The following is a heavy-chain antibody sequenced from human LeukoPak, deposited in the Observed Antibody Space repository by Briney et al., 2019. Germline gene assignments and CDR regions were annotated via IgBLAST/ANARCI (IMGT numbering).Heavy chain of an antibody. V-gene: IGHV4-61*01. CDR1: GGSISSSSYY. Sequence: PSETLSLTCTVSGGSISSSSYYWGWIRQPPGKGLEWLGYIYYSGSTNYNPSLKSRVTISVDTSKNQFSLKLSSVTAADTAVYYCARDRRDSSSLKGWFDPWGQGTLVTVSS. CDR3: ARDRRDSSSLKGWFDP. J-gene: IGHJ5*02. CDR2: IYYSGST. D-gene: IGHD6-13*01.